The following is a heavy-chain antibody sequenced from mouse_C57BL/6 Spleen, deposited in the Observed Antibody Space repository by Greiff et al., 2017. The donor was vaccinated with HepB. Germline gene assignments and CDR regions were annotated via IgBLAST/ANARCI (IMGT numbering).Heavy chain of an antibody. J-gene: IGHJ3*01. D-gene: IGHD3-2*02. CDR3: ARQGWAAQSLFAY. Sequence: QVQLQQPGAELVKPGASVKMSCKASGYTFTSYWITWVKQRPGQGLEWIGDIYPGSGSTNYNEKFKSKATLTVDTSSSTAYMQLSSLTSEDSAVYYCARQGWAAQSLFAYWGQGTLVTVSA. CDR1: GYTFTSYW. V-gene: IGHV1-55*01. CDR2: IYPGSGST.